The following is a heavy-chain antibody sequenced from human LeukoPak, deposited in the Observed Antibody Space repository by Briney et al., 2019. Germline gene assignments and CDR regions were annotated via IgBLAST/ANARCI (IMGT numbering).Heavy chain of an antibody. D-gene: IGHD3-10*01. Sequence: ASVKVSCKASGYTFTGYYMHWVRQAPGQGLEWMGWINPNSGGTNYAQKFQGRVTMTRDTSISTAYMELSRLRSDDTAVYYCARRPNGSGRYPFDYWGQGTLVTVSS. CDR2: INPNSGGT. J-gene: IGHJ4*02. CDR3: ARRPNGSGRYPFDY. CDR1: GYTFTGYY. V-gene: IGHV1-2*02.